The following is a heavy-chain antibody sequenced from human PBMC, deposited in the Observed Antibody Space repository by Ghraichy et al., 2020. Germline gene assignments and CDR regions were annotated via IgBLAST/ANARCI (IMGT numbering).Heavy chain of an antibody. V-gene: IGHV4-34*01. Sequence: SETLSLTCAVYGGSFSGYYWSWIRQPPGKGLEWIGEINHSGSTNYNPSLKSRVTISVDTSKNQFSLKLSSVTAADTAVYYCARFGYPKKFDYWGQGTLVTVSS. CDR1: GGSFSGYY. D-gene: IGHD3-10*01. CDR3: ARFGYPKKFDY. J-gene: IGHJ4*02. CDR2: INHSGST.